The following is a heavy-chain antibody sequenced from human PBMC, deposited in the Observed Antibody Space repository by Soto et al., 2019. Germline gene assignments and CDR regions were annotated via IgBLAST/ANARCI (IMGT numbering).Heavy chain of an antibody. V-gene: IGHV3-73*01. Sequence: EVQLVESGGGLVQPGESLKLSCAASGFTFSVSAMHWVRQASGKGLEWVGRIRSKGNNYATEYGESVKGRFTISRDDSTITVYWQMNSLKAEDTAVYYCTRQDPLTAVENDALDFWGQGTMVTVSS. CDR1: GFTFSVSA. J-gene: IGHJ3*01. D-gene: IGHD2-21*02. CDR2: IRSKGNNYAT. CDR3: TRQDPLTAVENDALDF.